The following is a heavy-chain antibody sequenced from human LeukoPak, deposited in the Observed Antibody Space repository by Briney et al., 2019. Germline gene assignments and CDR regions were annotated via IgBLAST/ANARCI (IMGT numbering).Heavy chain of an antibody. CDR1: GFTFNNAW. CDR3: ATEYYGAYNF. Sequence: GGSLRLSCSASGFTFNNAWMSWVRQAPGKGLEWVGRIKSKSGGETTDYAAPVKGRFTISRDDSKNTLYLQMNSLKTEDTAVYFCATEYYGAYNFWGQGTLVTVSS. J-gene: IGHJ4*02. V-gene: IGHV3-15*01. D-gene: IGHD4-17*01. CDR2: IKSKSGGETT.